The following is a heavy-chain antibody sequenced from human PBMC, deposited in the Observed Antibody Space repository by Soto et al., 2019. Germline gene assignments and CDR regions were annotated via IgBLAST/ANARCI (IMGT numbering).Heavy chain of an antibody. CDR2: ISGSGGST. CDR3: AKDHSPVGLTSYGMDV. CDR1: GFTFSSYA. J-gene: IGHJ6*02. Sequence: GGSLRLSCAASGFTFSSYAMSWVRQAPGKGLEWVSAISGSGGSTYYADSVKGRFTISRDNSKNTLYLQMNSLRAEDTAVYYCAKDHSPVGLTSYGMDVWGQGTTVTVSS. V-gene: IGHV3-23*01.